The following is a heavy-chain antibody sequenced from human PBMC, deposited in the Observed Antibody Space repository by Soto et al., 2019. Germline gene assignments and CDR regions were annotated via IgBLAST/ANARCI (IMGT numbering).Heavy chain of an antibody. J-gene: IGHJ4*02. CDR3: AKEDDGSGSYFRNALDY. Sequence: GGSLRLSCAASGFTFSSYAISWVRQAPGKGLEWVSAISGSGGSTYYADSVKGRFTISRDNSKNTLFLQMNSLRAEDTAVYYCAKEDDGSGSYFRNALDYWGQGTLVPVSS. D-gene: IGHD3-10*01. CDR1: GFTFSSYA. CDR2: ISGSGGST. V-gene: IGHV3-23*01.